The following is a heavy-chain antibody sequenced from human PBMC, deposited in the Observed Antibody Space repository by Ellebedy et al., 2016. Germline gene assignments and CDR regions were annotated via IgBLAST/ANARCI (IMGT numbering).Heavy chain of an antibody. CDR2: TYFRSKWSS. J-gene: IGHJ4*02. CDR3: ARGRMGTGFDY. V-gene: IGHV6-1*01. Sequence: SQTLSLTCAISGDSASRNTVAWNWIRQSPSRGLEWLGRTYFRSKWSSDHAASVSGRLIITPDTSKNKFSLQLNSVTPEDTAVYYCARGRMGTGFDYWGQGTLVTVSS. CDR1: GDSASRNTVA. D-gene: IGHD1/OR15-1a*01.